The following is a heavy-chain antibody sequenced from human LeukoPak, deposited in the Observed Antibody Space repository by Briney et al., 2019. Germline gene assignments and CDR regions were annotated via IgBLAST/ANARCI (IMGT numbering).Heavy chain of an antibody. D-gene: IGHD3-22*01. J-gene: IGHJ4*02. CDR3: ARRSSDSSGYYGY. Sequence: ASVKVSCMASGYTFTGYYMHWVRQAPGQGLEWMGRINPNSGGTNYAQKFQGRVTMTRDTSISTAYMELSRLRSDDTAVYYCARRSSDSSGYYGYWGQGTLVTVSS. CDR2: INPNSGGT. CDR1: GYTFTGYY. V-gene: IGHV1-2*06.